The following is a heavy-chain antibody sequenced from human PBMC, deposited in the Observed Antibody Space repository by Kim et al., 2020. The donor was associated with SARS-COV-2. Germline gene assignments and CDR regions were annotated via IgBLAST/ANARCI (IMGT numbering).Heavy chain of an antibody. CDR2: IYYSGST. J-gene: IGHJ5*01. V-gene: IGHV4-39*01. CDR3: SRNPLYCSRTSCYENW. Sequence: SETLSLTCTVSGGSISSSSYYWGWIRQPPGKGLEWIGSIYYSGSTYYNPSLKSRVTISVDTSKNQFSLKLSSVTAADTAVYYCSRNPLYCSRTSCYENW. CDR1: GGSISSSSYY. D-gene: IGHD2-2*01.